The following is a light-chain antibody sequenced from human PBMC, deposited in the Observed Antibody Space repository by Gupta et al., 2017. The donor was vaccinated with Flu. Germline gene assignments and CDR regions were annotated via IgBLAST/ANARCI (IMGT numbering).Light chain of an antibody. CDR2: GAS. J-gene: IGKJ3*01. Sequence: EIVMTQSPATLSVSPGESATLSCRASQSVSSNLAWYQQKPGQAPMLLIYGASTRATGSPARCSGSGSGTEFTLTISSRQSEDFAVYYCQQYNNWPSLFTFGPGTKVDIK. V-gene: IGKV3-15*01. CDR3: QQYNNWPSLFT. CDR1: QSVSSN.